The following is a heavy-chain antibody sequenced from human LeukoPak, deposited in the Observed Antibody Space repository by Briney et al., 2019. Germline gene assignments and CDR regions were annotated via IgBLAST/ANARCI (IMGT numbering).Heavy chain of an antibody. V-gene: IGHV4-4*07. J-gene: IGHJ6*03. Sequence: SETLSLTCTVSGGSISSYYWSWIRQPAGKGLEWIGRIYTSGSTNYNPSLKSRVTISVDTSKNQFSLKLSSVTAADTAVYYCARRKDIVVVPAAKAPSYYYMDVWGKGTTVTISS. CDR3: ARRKDIVVVPAAKAPSYYYMDV. CDR2: IYTSGST. D-gene: IGHD2-2*01. CDR1: GGSISSYY.